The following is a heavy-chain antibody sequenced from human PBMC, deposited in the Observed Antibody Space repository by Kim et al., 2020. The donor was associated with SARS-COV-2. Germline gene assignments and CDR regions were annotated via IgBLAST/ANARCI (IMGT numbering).Heavy chain of an antibody. Sequence: GGSLRLSCAASGFTFSSYGMHWVRQAPGKGLEWVAVIWYDGSNKYYADSVKGRFTISRDNSKNTLYLQMNSLRAEDTAVYYCARERITMVRGVIRYYYGMDVCGQGTTVTVSS. CDR1: GFTFSSYG. CDR2: IWYDGSNK. V-gene: IGHV3-33*01. J-gene: IGHJ6*02. CDR3: ARERITMVRGVIRYYYGMDV. D-gene: IGHD3-10*01.